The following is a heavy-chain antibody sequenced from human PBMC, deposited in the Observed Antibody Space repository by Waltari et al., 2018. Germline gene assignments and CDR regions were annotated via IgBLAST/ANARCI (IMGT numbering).Heavy chain of an antibody. CDR3: AHTPLDFWSGYYGNWFDP. D-gene: IGHD3-3*01. J-gene: IGHJ5*02. CDR2: IYWNDDK. Sequence: QITLKESGPTLVKPTQTLTLTCTFSGFSLSTSGVGVGWIRQPPGKALEWLALIYWNDDKRYSPSLKSRLTITKDTSKNQVVLTMTNMDPVDTATYYCAHTPLDFWSGYYGNWFDPWGQGTLVTVSS. V-gene: IGHV2-5*01. CDR1: GFSLSTSGVG.